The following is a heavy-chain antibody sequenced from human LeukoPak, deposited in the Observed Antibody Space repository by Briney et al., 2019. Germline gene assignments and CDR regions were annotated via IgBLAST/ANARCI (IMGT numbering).Heavy chain of an antibody. D-gene: IGHD3-10*01. Sequence: SETLSLTCTVSGYSISSGYHWGWIRQPPGKGLEWIGSIYHSGSTYYNPSLKSRVTISVDTSKNQFSLKLSSVTAADTAVYYCARDRMDYYGSGDGFDYWGRGTLVTVSS. J-gene: IGHJ4*02. CDR2: IYHSGST. CDR1: GYSISSGYH. CDR3: ARDRMDYYGSGDGFDY. V-gene: IGHV4-38-2*02.